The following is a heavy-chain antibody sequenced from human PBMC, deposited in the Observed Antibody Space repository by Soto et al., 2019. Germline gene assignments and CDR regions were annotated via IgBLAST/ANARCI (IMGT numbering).Heavy chain of an antibody. Sequence: PGGSLRLSCAASGFTFSSYAMHWVRQAPGKGLEWVAVISYDGSNKYYADSVKGRFTISRDNSKNTLYLQMNSLRAEDTAVYYCAREDPVLRFLEWFSGGTDVWGQGTTVTVSS. CDR2: ISYDGSNK. D-gene: IGHD3-3*01. CDR1: GFTFSSYA. CDR3: AREDPVLRFLEWFSGGTDV. J-gene: IGHJ6*02. V-gene: IGHV3-30-3*01.